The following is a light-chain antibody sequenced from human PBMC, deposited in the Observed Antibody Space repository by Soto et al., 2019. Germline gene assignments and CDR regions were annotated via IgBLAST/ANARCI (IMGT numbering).Light chain of an antibody. CDR3: QKDNGAPRT. Sequence: DIQKCHTLSSLSAHVGDRVTITCLASQGIGDDVAWYQQKPGKVPNLLIYAASTLQSGVPSRFSGSGSGTDFTLTISSLQPEDVASYYCQKDNGAPRTFGQGTKVDIK. CDR2: AAS. CDR1: QGIGDD. V-gene: IGKV1-27*01. J-gene: IGKJ1*01.